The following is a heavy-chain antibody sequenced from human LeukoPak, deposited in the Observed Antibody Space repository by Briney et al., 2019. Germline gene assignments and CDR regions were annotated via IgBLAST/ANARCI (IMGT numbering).Heavy chain of an antibody. J-gene: IGHJ5*02. D-gene: IGHD3-10*01. V-gene: IGHV4-4*07. CDR3: ARNRYYYGSRSYGVPNWFDP. CDR2: IYTSGTT. Sequence: SETLSLTCTVPGYSISSDYYWGWIRQPAGKGLEWIGRIYTSGTTHYNPSLKSRVTMSVDTSKNQFSLKLSSVTAADTAVYYCARNRYYYGSRSYGVPNWFDPWGQGTLVNVSS. CDR1: GYSISSDYY.